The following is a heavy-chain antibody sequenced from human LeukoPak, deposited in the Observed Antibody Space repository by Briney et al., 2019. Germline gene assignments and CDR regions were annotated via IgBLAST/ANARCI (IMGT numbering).Heavy chain of an antibody. CDR3: AKDHRDGYNPFDY. D-gene: IGHD5-24*01. J-gene: IGHJ4*02. CDR1: GFTFSSYG. Sequence: GRSLRLSCAASGFTFSSYGMHWVRQAPGKGLEWVAVIWYDGSNKYYADAVKGRFTISRDNSKNTLYLQMNSLRAEDTAVYYCAKDHRDGYNPFDYWGQGTLVTVSS. CDR2: IWYDGSNK. V-gene: IGHV3-33*06.